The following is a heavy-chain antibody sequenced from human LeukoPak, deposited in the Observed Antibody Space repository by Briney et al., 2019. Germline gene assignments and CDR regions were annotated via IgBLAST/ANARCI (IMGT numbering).Heavy chain of an antibody. J-gene: IGHJ4*02. CDR1: GFSFSDYY. D-gene: IGHD1-26*01. CDR2: ISQSGADI. CDR3: ARDIRAVGVTLYFDY. V-gene: IGHV3-11*01. Sequence: GGSLRLSCTASGFSFSDYYMSWIRQAPGEGLEWLSFISQSGADIHYPDSVRGRFIISRDNAQNSLYLQMNSLRAEDTAVYFCARDIRAVGVTLYFDYWGQGALVTVSS.